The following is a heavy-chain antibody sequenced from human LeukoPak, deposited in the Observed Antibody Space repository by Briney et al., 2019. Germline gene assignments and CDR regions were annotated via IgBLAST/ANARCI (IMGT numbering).Heavy chain of an antibody. J-gene: IGHJ4*02. CDR2: INPNSGGT. V-gene: IGHV1-2*02. Sequence: GASVKVSCKASGYTFTGYYMHWVRQAPGQGLEWMGWINPNSGGTNYAQKFQGRVTMTRDTSISTAHMELSRLRSDDTAVYYCARVHYYDSSGYYPYFDYWGQGTLVTVSS. CDR1: GYTFTGYY. CDR3: ARVHYYDSSGYYPYFDY. D-gene: IGHD3-22*01.